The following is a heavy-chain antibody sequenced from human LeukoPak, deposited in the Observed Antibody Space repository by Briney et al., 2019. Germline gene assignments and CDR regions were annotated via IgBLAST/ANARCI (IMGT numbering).Heavy chain of an antibody. D-gene: IGHD2-2*01. J-gene: IGHJ5*02. CDR3: ARSIVVVPAAISGTYNWFDP. CDR1: GFTFADYA. CDR2: ISWNSGNI. Sequence: GRSLRLSCAASGFTFADYAMHWVRQTPGKGLEWVSGISWNSGNIDYADSVKGRFTISRDNAKNSLYLQMNSLRAEDTALYHCARSIVVVPAAISGTYNWFDPWGQGTLVTVSS. V-gene: IGHV3-9*01.